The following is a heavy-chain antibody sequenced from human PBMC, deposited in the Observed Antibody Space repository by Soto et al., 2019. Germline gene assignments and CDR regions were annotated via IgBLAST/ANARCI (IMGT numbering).Heavy chain of an antibody. CDR1: RGTFSSYA. V-gene: IGHV1-69*01. D-gene: IGHD2-21*02. CDR2: IIPIFGTA. CDR3: SRTDCGGDGPLYYYYGMDV. J-gene: IGHJ6*02. Sequence: QVQLVQSGAEVKKPGSSVKVSCKASRGTFSSYAISWVRQAPGQGLEWLGGIIPIFGTANYEQKFQGKVTIPTVEDASTGYTGVSSLRSEDTAVYYCSRTDCGGDGPLYYYYGMDVWGQGTTVTVSS.